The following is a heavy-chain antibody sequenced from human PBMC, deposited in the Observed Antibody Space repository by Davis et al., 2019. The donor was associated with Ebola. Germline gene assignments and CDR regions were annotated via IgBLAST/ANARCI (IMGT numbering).Heavy chain of an antibody. Sequence: GGSLRLSCAASGFTFSSYSMNWVRQAPGKGLEWVSSISSSSSYIYYADSVKGRFTISRDNAKNSLYLQMNSLRAEDTAVYYCARYGCSAGSWCYNGMDVWGQGTTVTVSS. CDR2: ISSSSSYI. CDR1: GFTFSSYS. CDR3: ARYGCSAGSWCYNGMDV. V-gene: IGHV3-21*01. D-gene: IGHD2-15*01. J-gene: IGHJ6*02.